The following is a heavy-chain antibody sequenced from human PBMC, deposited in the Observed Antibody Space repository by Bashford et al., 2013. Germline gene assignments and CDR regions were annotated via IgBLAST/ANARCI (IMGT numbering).Heavy chain of an antibody. CDR2: VSSRRPAT. Sequence: GSLRLSCAVSGFTFTSHAMHWVRQAPGKGLEWVAYVSSRRPATIYADSVKGRFTVSRDNAGNSLFLQMDSLRVEDTAAYYCARHHDFWNDNFDHFDYWGQGALVTVSS. D-gene: IGHD3-3*01. J-gene: IGHJ4*02. CDR1: GFTFTSHA. V-gene: IGHV3-48*04. CDR3: ARHHDFWNDNFDHFDY.